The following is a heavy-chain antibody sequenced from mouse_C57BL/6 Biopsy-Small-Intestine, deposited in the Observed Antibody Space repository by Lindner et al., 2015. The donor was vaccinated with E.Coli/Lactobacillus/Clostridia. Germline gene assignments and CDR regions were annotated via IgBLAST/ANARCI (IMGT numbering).Heavy chain of an antibody. Sequence: SVKVSCKASGGTFSNYASNWVRQAPGQGLEWMGRVIPITGKTNYAQKFQGRVTITADQSTSTTYIELSSLTSEDTAMYYCARGYDSTSLDWFAPWGQGTLVTVSS. J-gene: IGHJ4*01. D-gene: IGHD2-10*02. CDR3: ARGYDSTSLDWFAP. V-gene: IGHV1S26*01. CDR1: GGTFSNYA. CDR2: VIPITGKT.